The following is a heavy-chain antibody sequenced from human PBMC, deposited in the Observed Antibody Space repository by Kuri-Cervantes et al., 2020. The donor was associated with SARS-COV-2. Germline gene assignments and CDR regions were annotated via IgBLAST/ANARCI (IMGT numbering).Heavy chain of an antibody. V-gene: IGHV1-2*02. J-gene: IGHJ5*02. D-gene: IGHD3-22*01. CDR2: INPNSGGT. CDR3: ARLEYYYDSSGYYARYNWFDP. CDR1: GYTFTGYY. Sequence: VSVKVSCKASGYTFTGYYMHWVRQAPGQGLEWMGWINPNSGGTNYAQKFQGRVTMTRDTSVSTAYMELSRLRSEDTAVYYCARLEYYYDSSGYYARYNWFDPWGQGTLVTVSS.